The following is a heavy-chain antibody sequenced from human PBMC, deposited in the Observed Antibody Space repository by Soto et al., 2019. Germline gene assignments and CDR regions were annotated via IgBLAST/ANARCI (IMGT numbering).Heavy chain of an antibody. CDR2: TYYRSKWYN. D-gene: IGHD2-2*01. Sequence: SQTLSLTCAISGDSVSSNSAAWNWIRQSPSRGLEWLGRTYYRSKWYNDYAVSVKSRITINPDTSKNQISLQLNSVTPKDTSLYYCARASVPAAINWFDPWGQGTLVTVSS. J-gene: IGHJ5*02. CDR1: GDSVSSNSAA. V-gene: IGHV6-1*01. CDR3: ARASVPAAINWFDP.